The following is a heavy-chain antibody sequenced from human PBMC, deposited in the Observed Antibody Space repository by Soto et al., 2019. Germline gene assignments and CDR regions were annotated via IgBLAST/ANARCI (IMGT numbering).Heavy chain of an antibody. CDR3: ARGRGYSSSHCFDP. Sequence: QVQLQQWGAGLLKPSETLSLTCAVYGGSFSGYYWSWIRQPPGKGLEWIGEINHSGSTNYNPSLKSRVTISVDTSKNQFSLKLSSVTAADTAVYYCARGRGYSSSHCFDPWGQGTLVTVSS. CDR1: GGSFSGYY. V-gene: IGHV4-34*01. J-gene: IGHJ5*02. D-gene: IGHD6-6*01. CDR2: INHSGST.